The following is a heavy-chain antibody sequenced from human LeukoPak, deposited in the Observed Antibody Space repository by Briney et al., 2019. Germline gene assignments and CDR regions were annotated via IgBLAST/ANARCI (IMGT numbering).Heavy chain of an antibody. D-gene: IGHD1-20*01. CDR1: GFTFSNYS. J-gene: IGHJ4*02. Sequence: PGGSLRLSCAASGFTFSNYSWNWVRQAPGKGLEWVSSISISSSYIYYADSVKGRFTISRDNAKNSLYLQMNTLRGEDTAMYDCASMSITTDPFDLWGQGTLGTVSS. V-gene: IGHV3-21*01. CDR2: ISISSSYI. CDR3: ASMSITTDPFDL.